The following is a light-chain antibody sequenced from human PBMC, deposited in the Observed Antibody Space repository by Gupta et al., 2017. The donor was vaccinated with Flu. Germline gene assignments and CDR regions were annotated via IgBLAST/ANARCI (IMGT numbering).Light chain of an antibody. Sequence: SLGERATINGKSSQSVLYSSNNKNYLAWYQQKPGQPPKLLIYWASTRESGVPDRFSGSGSGADFTLTVSSLQAEDVAVYYCQQYYGTPPTFGQGTKVEIK. CDR1: QSVLYSSNNKNY. CDR3: QQYYGTPPT. J-gene: IGKJ1*01. CDR2: WAS. V-gene: IGKV4-1*01.